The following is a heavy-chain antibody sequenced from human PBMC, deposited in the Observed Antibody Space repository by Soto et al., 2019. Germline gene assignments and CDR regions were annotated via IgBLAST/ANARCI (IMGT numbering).Heavy chain of an antibody. CDR3: ARGLHGGNSGGAFDI. D-gene: IGHD2-21*02. CDR1: GYSFTSYW. Sequence: GESLKISCKGSGYSFTSYWIGWVRQMPGKGLEWMGISYPGGSDTRYSPSFQGQVTISADKSISTAYLQWSSLKASDTAMYYCARGLHGGNSGGAFDIWGQGTMVTVSS. J-gene: IGHJ3*02. CDR2: SYPGGSDT. V-gene: IGHV5-51*01.